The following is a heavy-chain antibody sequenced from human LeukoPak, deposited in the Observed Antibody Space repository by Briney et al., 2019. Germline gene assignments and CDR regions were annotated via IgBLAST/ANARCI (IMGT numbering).Heavy chain of an antibody. V-gene: IGHV4-39*01. D-gene: IGHD5-12*01. CDR2: IHYSGGT. CDR1: GGSISTSSFY. CDR3: ARYSGYATY. Sequence: SETLSLTCTVSGGSISTSSFYWGWIRQPPGKGLEWIGSIHYSGGTYYNPSLKGGVTISVDTSKNQFSLKVSSVTAADTAVYYCARYSGYATYWGQGTLVTVSS. J-gene: IGHJ4*02.